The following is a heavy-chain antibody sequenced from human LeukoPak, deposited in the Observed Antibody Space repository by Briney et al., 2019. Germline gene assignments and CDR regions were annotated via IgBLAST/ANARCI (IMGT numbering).Heavy chain of an antibody. CDR1: GYSFTGYY. D-gene: IGHD3-22*01. CDR2: INPNSGGT. J-gene: IGHJ4*02. CDR3: ASGFSSSYQYDISGSYFDY. V-gene: IGHV1-2*02. Sequence: ASVKVSCKASGYSFTGYYIHWVRQAPGQGLEWMGWINPNSGGTNNAQNFQGRVTMTRDTSISTAYMDLSRLRSDDTAVYYCASGFSSSYQYDISGSYFDYWGQGTLVTVSS.